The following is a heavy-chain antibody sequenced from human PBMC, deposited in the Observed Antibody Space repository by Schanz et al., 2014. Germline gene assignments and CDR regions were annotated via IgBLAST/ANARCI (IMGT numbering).Heavy chain of an antibody. CDR3: VRDERISSGVWFDP. D-gene: IGHD6-19*01. J-gene: IGHJ5*02. V-gene: IGHV3-11*06. CDR2: TSNDGSFT. CDR1: GFTFSDSY. Sequence: QVQLVESGGGLVKPGGSLRLSCAASGFTFSDSYMSWIRQAPGKGLVWVSRTSNDGSFTTFADSVKGRFTVFRDNARNMVFLQMNSLRVDDTGVYYCVRDERISSGVWFDPWGQGTLVTVSS.